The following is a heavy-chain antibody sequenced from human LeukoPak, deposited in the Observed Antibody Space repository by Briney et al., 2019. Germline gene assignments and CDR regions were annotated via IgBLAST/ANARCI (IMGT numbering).Heavy chain of an antibody. D-gene: IGHD4-17*01. Sequence: RSLRLSCTASGFIFLSYGMHWVRQAPGQGLEWVAVISYDGVNIHYADSVKGRFTISRDNSKNTLYLQMNSLRAEDTAVYYCAKGGDYGDYKAYFFDSWGQGTLVTVSS. V-gene: IGHV3-30*18. CDR3: AKGGDYGDYKAYFFDS. J-gene: IGHJ4*02. CDR2: ISYDGVNI. CDR1: GFIFLSYG.